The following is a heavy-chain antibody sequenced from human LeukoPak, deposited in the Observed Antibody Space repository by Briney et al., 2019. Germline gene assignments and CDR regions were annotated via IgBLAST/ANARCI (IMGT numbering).Heavy chain of an antibody. D-gene: IGHD3-16*01. CDR2: IYSGGST. CDR3: ARRGGRGGPWYFDL. Sequence: GGSLRLSCAASGFTVSSNHMSWVRQAPGKGLEWVSVIYSGGSTYYADSVNGRFTISRDNSKNTLCLQMNSLRAEDTAVYYCARRGGRGGPWYFDLWGRGTLVTVSS. V-gene: IGHV3-53*01. J-gene: IGHJ2*01. CDR1: GFTVSSNH.